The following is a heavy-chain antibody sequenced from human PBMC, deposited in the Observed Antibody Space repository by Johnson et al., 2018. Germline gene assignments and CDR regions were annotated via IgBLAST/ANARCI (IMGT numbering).Heavy chain of an antibody. CDR3: AKGGVADVCNYCYMDV. V-gene: IGHV3-13*01. D-gene: IGHD6-19*01. CDR2: IGTAGDT. CDR1: GFTFSSYD. J-gene: IGHJ6*03. Sequence: EVQLVESGGGLVQPGGSLRLSCAASGFTFSSYDMHWVRPATGKGLEWVSAIGTAGDTYYPGSVKGRFTISRDNSKNTLYLQMNSLRAEDTAVYYCAKGGVADVCNYCYMDVWGKGTTVTVSS.